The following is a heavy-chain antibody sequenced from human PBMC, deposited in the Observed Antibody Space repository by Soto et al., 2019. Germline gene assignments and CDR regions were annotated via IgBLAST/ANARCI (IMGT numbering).Heavy chain of an antibody. CDR3: ARDLAAADY. CDR2: INPTGGST. D-gene: IGHD6-13*01. V-gene: IGHV1-46*01. J-gene: IGHJ4*02. CDR1: GYTFTNYY. Sequence: ASVKVSCKASGYTFTNYYIHWVRQAPRQGLEWMGIINPTGGSTNYAQKFQGRLTLTMDTSTSTVYMELSSLRFEDTAVYYCARDLAAADYWGQGTLVTVSS.